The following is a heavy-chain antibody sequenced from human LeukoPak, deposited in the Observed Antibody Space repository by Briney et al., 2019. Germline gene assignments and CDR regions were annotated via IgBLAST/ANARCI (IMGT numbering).Heavy chain of an antibody. D-gene: IGHD3-22*01. CDR3: ARRAGDYSHPYDY. J-gene: IGHJ4*02. Sequence: GGSLTLSCTVSGFTVSSNSMSWVRQAPGKGLEWVSFIYSGGNTHYSDSVKGRFTISRDNSKNTLYLQMNSLRAEDTAVYYCARRAGDYSHPYDYWGQGTLVTVSS. V-gene: IGHV3-53*01. CDR1: GFTVSSNS. CDR2: IYSGGNT.